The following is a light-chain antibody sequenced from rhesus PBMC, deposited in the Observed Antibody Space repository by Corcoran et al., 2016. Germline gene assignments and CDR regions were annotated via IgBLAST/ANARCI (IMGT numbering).Light chain of an antibody. CDR1: QSLVPSNGNTS. J-gene: IGKJ3*01. Sequence: DVVMTQSQLALHITPGQPASISCRSSQSLVPSNGNTSLSWFQQKPGQPTRLLIDQVSNRYSGVPDRFSGIGAGPDFTLKISRVEAEDVGVYYCMQYTHIPFTFGPGTKLDIK. CDR2: QVS. V-gene: IGKV2-65*01. CDR3: MQYTHIPFT.